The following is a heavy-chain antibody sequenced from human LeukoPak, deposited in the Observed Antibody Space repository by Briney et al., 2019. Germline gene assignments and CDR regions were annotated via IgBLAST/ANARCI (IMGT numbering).Heavy chain of an antibody. CDR3: ARRYDSTLYYYYYMDV. D-gene: IGHD3-22*01. V-gene: IGHV4-59*08. J-gene: IGHJ6*03. CDR2: IYYSGST. CDR1: GGSISSYY. Sequence: SETLSLTCTVSGGSISSYYWSWIRQPPGKGLEWIGYIYYSGSTNYNPSLKSRVTISVDTSKNQFSLKLSSVTAADTAVYYCARRYDSTLYYYYYMDVWGKGTAVTVSS.